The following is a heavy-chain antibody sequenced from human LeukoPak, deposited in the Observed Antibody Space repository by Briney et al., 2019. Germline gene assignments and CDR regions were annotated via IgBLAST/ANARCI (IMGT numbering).Heavy chain of an antibody. CDR2: INSDGSRT. V-gene: IGHV3-74*01. D-gene: IGHD1-26*01. Sequence: GGSLRLSCAASGFTFSNFWLHWVRQAPGKGLVWVSRINSDGSRTSYADSVKGRFTISRDNAKNTLYLQMYSLRVEDTAVYYCARDRRLGSFRGDYIDYWGQGTLVTVSS. CDR3: ARDRRLGSFRGDYIDY. J-gene: IGHJ4*02. CDR1: GFTFSNFW.